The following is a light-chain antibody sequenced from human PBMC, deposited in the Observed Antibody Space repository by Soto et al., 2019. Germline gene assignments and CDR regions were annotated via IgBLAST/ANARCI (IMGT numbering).Light chain of an antibody. CDR1: QNGGSSY. V-gene: IGKV3-20*01. CDR3: QQYGSSPLT. Sequence: IVLTQSPGTLSLSPGERATLSCRASQNGGSSYLAWYQQKPGQAPRLLIYGASSRATGIPDRFSGSGSGTDCTLTSSRPEAEDFAVYYCQQYGSSPLTFGGGTKVEIK. J-gene: IGKJ4*01. CDR2: GAS.